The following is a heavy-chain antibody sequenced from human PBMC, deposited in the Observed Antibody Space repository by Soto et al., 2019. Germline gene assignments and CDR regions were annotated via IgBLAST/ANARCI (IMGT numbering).Heavy chain of an antibody. J-gene: IGHJ5*02. CDR1: GGSISSSSYY. V-gene: IGHV4-39*01. CDR3: ARQGFGLGIVVVPAANWFDP. D-gene: IGHD2-2*01. CDR2: IHYSGST. Sequence: SETLSLTCTVSGGSISSSSYYWGWIRQPPGKGLEWIGSIHYSGSTYYNPSLKSRVTISVDTSKNQFSLKLSSVTAADTAVYYCARQGFGLGIVVVPAANWFDPWGQGTLVTVSS.